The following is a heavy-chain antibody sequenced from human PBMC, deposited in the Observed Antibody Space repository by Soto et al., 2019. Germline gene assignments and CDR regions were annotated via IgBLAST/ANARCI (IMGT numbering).Heavy chain of an antibody. Sequence: QVQLQESGPGLVKPSETLSLTCTVSGGSIGNSYWSWIRQSPGKGLEWIGYIYYSGSSNYNPSLKSRVXTXGXXSKTQFSLKLSSVTAADTAVYYCARHSSSWPIFDYWGQGTLVIVSS. CDR3: ARHSSSWPIFDY. CDR2: IYYSGSS. V-gene: IGHV4-59*08. CDR1: GGSIGNSY. D-gene: IGHD6-13*01. J-gene: IGHJ4*02.